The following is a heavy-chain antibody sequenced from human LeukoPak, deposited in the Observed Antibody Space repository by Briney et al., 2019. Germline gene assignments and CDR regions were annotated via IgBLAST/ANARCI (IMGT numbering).Heavy chain of an antibody. CDR1: GFTSSSYS. CDR3: ARVYCSSTSCYAGTFDY. CDR2: ISSSSSYI. J-gene: IGHJ4*02. D-gene: IGHD2-2*01. V-gene: IGHV3-21*01. Sequence: GGSLRLSCAASGFTSSSYSMNWVRQAPGKGLEWVSSISSSSSYIYYADSVKGRFTISRDNAKNSLYLQMNSLRAEDTAVYYCARVYCSSTSCYAGTFDYWGQGTLVTVSS.